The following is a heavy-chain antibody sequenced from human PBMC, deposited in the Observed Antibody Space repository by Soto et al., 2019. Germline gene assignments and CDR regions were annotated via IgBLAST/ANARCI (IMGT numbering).Heavy chain of an antibody. CDR3: AKDITYDSSAYDS. V-gene: IGHV3-23*01. Sequence: EVQLLESGGGLVQPGGSLRLSCAASGFTFSRFGMSWVRQAPGKGLEWVSGISGGGNPTYYSESVKGRFTISRDSVKNTLYLQMYSLRPEDTAAYHCAKDITYDSSAYDSWGQGTLVTVSS. CDR1: GFTFSRFG. D-gene: IGHD3-22*01. J-gene: IGHJ4*02. CDR2: ISGGGNPT.